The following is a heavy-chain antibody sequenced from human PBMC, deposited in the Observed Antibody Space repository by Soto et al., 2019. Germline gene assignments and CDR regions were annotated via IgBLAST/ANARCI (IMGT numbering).Heavy chain of an antibody. J-gene: IGHJ4*02. V-gene: IGHV1-18*01. D-gene: IGHD3-22*01. CDR3: ARVFGPYYYDSSAYPDY. CDR2: ISAYNGNT. CDR1: GYTFTTYA. Sequence: GASVKVSCKASGYTFTTYAISWVRQAPGQGLEWLGWISAYNGNTNYAQKLQGRVTMTTDTSTSTAYMELRSLRSDDTAVYYCARVFGPYYYDSSAYPDYWGQGTLVTVSS.